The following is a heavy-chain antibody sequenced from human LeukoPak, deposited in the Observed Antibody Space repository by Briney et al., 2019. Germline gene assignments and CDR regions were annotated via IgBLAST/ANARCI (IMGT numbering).Heavy chain of an antibody. CDR2: INSDWSST. V-gene: IGHV3-74*01. CDR3: ARAYDHGDYDFDY. J-gene: IGHJ4*02. Sequence: QAPGNRLVWVSRINSDWSSTSYADSVKGRFTISRDNAKNTLYLQMNSLRAEDTAVYYCARAYDHGDYDFDYWGQGTLVTVSS. D-gene: IGHD4-17*01.